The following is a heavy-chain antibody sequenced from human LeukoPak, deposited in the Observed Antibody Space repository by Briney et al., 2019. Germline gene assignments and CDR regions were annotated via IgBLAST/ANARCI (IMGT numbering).Heavy chain of an antibody. J-gene: IGHJ4*02. CDR2: IYPGDSDT. D-gene: IGHD3-10*01. V-gene: IGHV5-51*01. Sequence: GESLQISCKGPGYSFTSYWIGWVRPMPGKGLEWMGIIYPGDSDTRYSPSFQGQVTISADKSISTAYLQWSSLKASDTAMYYCARLHYYGSGSYYMDYWGQGTLVTVSS. CDR3: ARLHYYGSGSYYMDY. CDR1: GYSFTSYW.